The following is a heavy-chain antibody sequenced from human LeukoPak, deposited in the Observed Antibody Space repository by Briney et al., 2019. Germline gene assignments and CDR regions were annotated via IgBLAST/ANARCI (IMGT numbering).Heavy chain of an antibody. Sequence: RPGGSLRLSCAASGFTFSTYAMSWVRQAPGKGLEWVSGITNTGGVTLYADSVKGRLTVSRDNSKNTLYLHMNSLRADDTAVYYCAIHTFGSSSRFDYWGQGTLVTVSS. CDR1: GFTFSTYA. D-gene: IGHD6-13*01. CDR3: AIHTFGSSSRFDY. CDR2: ITNTGGVT. J-gene: IGHJ4*02. V-gene: IGHV3-23*05.